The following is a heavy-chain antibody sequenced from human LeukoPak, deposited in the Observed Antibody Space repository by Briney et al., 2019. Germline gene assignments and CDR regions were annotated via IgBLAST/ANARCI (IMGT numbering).Heavy chain of an antibody. CDR3: ARDRAGEFDY. CDR1: GGSISSSSYY. V-gene: IGHV4-39*07. J-gene: IGHJ4*02. D-gene: IGHD6-19*01. Sequence: PSETLSLTCTVSGGSISSSSYYWGWIRQPPGKGLEWIGEIYHSGSTNYNPSLKSRVTISVDKSKNQFSLKLSSVTAADTAVYYCARDRAGEFDYWGQGTLVTVSS. CDR2: IYHSGST.